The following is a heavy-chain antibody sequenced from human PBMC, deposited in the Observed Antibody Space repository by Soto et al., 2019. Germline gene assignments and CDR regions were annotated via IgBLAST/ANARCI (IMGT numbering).Heavy chain of an antibody. Sequence: QMQLVQSGAEVKKPGSSVKFSCKASGGTLSSFINYPINWVRQAPGHGLEWMGGIVPNVGTVNYAQKLQGRVTITADKSTGTAYMEVSSLRSEDTAIYYCARRDTSGFLRYFDNWGQGTLVTVSS. D-gene: IGHD3-3*01. J-gene: IGHJ4*02. CDR1: GGTLSSFINYP. CDR3: ARRDTSGFLRYFDN. CDR2: IVPNVGTV. V-gene: IGHV1-69*06.